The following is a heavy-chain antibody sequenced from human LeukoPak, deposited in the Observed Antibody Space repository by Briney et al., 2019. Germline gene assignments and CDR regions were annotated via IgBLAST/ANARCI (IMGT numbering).Heavy chain of an antibody. D-gene: IGHD4/OR15-4a*01. Sequence: PGGSLRLSCAASGFTFRSYWMHWVRQAPGKGLVWVSRISSDGSATTYADFVKGRFTISRDNAKNTVYLQMNSLRVDDTAIYYCERDYGAWGQGTLVTVSP. J-gene: IGHJ5*02. CDR3: ERDYGA. CDR2: ISSDGSAT. V-gene: IGHV3-74*03. CDR1: GFTFRSYW.